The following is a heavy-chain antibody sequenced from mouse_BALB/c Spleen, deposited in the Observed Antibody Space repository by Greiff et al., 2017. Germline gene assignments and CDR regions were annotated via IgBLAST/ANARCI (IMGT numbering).Heavy chain of an antibody. J-gene: IGHJ4*01. D-gene: IGHD2-4*01. CDR2: IDPSDSYT. V-gene: IGHV1S127*01. CDR3: TRRAYDYGAMDY. Sequence: LVESGPELVKPGASVKMSCKASGYTFTSYWMHWVKQRPGQGLEWIGVIDPSDSYTSYNQKFKGKATLTVDTSSSTAYMQLSSLTSEDSAVYYCTRRAYDYGAMDYWGQGTSVTVSS. CDR1: GYTFTSYW.